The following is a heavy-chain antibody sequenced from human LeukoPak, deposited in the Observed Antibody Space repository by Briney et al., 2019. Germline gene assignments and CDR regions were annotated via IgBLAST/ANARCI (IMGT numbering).Heavy chain of an antibody. CDR3: AKHVRTSVWFFDS. J-gene: IGHJ4*02. CDR2: ISGSGGRT. D-gene: IGHD6-19*01. Sequence: PGGSLRLSCAASGFIFSSDALSWVRQAPGEGLECVSLISGSGGRTDYADCVKGRLTISRDHSKNTLYLQMNSLKAEDTAVYYSAKHVRTSVWFFDSWGQGTLVTVSS. V-gene: IGHV3-23*01. CDR1: GFIFSSDA.